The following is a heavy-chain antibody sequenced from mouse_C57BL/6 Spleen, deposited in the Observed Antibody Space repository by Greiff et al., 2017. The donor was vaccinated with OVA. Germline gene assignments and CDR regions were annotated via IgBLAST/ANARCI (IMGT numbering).Heavy chain of an antibody. D-gene: IGHD2-5*01. CDR1: GFSLTSYG. CDR2: IWSGGST. J-gene: IGHJ1*03. Sequence: VQLQQSGPGLVQPSQSLSITCTVSGFSLTSYGVHWVRQSPGKGLEWLGVIWSGGSTDYNAAFISRLSISKDNSKSQVFFKMNSLQADDTAIYYCARNLGRAIVTTTSWYFDVWGTGTTVTVSS. CDR3: ARNLGRAIVTTTSWYFDV. V-gene: IGHV2-2*01.